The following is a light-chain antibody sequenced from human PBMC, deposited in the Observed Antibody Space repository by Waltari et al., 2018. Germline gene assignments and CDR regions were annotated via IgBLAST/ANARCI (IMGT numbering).Light chain of an antibody. Sequence: SYELTQPPSVSVAPGQTARITCDGDKIGSKNVHWYQHKPGQAPVLVVYDDGDRPPGIPVRFSGPNSGNTAALTISRVDAGDEAEYYCQVWDSGSDHYVFGTVTKVTVL. CDR3: QVWDSGSDHYV. CDR2: DDG. J-gene: IGLJ1*01. V-gene: IGLV3-21*02. CDR1: KIGSKN.